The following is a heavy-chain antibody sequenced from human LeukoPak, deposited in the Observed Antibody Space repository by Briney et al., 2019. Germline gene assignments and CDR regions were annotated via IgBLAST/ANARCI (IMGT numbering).Heavy chain of an antibody. J-gene: IGHJ4*02. V-gene: IGHV4-61*02. Sequence: SQTLSLTCTVSGGSISSGSYYWSWIRPPAGKGLEWIGRIYTSGSTNYNPSLKSRVTISVDTSKNQFSLKLSSVTAADTAVYYCARDGYSSSWLTYYFDYWGQGTLVTVSS. CDR3: ARDGYSSSWLTYYFDY. CDR2: IYTSGST. CDR1: GGSISSGSYY. D-gene: IGHD6-13*01.